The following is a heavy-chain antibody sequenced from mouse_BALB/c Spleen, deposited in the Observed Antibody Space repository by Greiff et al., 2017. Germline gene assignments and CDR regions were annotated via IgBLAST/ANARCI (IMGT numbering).Heavy chain of an antibody. Sequence: EVQLVESGGGLVKPGGSLKLSCAASGFTFSSYAMSWVRQSPEKRLEWVAEISSGGSYTYYPDTVTGRFTISRDNAKNTLYLEMSSLRSEDTAMYYCAIDSSGSPFAYWGQGTLVTVSA. CDR3: AIDSSGSPFAY. V-gene: IGHV5-9-4*01. D-gene: IGHD3-2*01. CDR1: GFTFSSYA. CDR2: ISSGGSYT. J-gene: IGHJ3*01.